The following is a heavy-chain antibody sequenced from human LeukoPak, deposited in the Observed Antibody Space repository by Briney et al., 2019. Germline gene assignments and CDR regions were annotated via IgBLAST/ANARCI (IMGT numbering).Heavy chain of an antibody. Sequence: GGSLRLSCAASGFTFSSYAMSWVRQAPGKGLEWVSGISGSGDSTFYADAVKGRFTISRDNSKNTLYLQMNSLRAEDTAVYYCARDSVPDYWGQGTLVTVSS. J-gene: IGHJ4*02. V-gene: IGHV3-23*01. CDR2: ISGSGDST. CDR1: GFTFSSYA. CDR3: ARDSVPDY.